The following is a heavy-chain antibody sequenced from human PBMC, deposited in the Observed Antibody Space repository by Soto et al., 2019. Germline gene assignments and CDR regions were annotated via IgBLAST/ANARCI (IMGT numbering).Heavy chain of an antibody. CDR3: ARGRNIVVVPAYYYYMDV. Sequence: SETLSLTCAVYGGSFSGYYWSWIRQPPGKGLEWIGEINHSGSTNYNPSLKSRVTISVDTSKNQFSLKLSSVTAADTAVYYCARGRNIVVVPAYYYYMDVWGKGTTVTVSS. J-gene: IGHJ6*03. D-gene: IGHD2-2*01. CDR1: GGSFSGYY. CDR2: INHSGST. V-gene: IGHV4-34*01.